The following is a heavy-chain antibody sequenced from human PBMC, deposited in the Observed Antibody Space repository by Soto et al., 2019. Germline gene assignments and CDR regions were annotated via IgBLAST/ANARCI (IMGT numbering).Heavy chain of an antibody. CDR1: GGSISSSNW. D-gene: IGHD4-17*01. Sequence: SETLSLTCAVSGGSISSSNWWSWVRQPPGKGLEWIGEIYHSGNTDYNPSLKSRVTISVDKSKNQFSLKLSSVTAADTAVYYCASHGDYGRYFDYWGQGTLVTVSS. V-gene: IGHV4-4*02. CDR3: ASHGDYGRYFDY. J-gene: IGHJ4*02. CDR2: IYHSGNT.